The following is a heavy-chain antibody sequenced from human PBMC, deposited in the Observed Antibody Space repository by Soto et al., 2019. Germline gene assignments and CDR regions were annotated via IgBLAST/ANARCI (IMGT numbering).Heavy chain of an antibody. J-gene: IGHJ4*02. CDR2: IYYSGST. Sequence: SETLSLTCTVSGGSISSSSYYWGWIRQPPGKGLEWIGSIYYSGSTYYNPSLKSRVTISVDTSKNQFSLKLSSVTAADTAVYYCARGAQGYCSGGSCYIFDYWGQGTLVTVSS. V-gene: IGHV4-39*01. D-gene: IGHD2-15*01. CDR1: GGSISSSSYY. CDR3: ARGAQGYCSGGSCYIFDY.